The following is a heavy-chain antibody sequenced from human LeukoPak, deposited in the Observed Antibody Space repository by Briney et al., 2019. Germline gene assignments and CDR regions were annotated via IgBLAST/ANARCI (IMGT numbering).Heavy chain of an antibody. CDR3: AKWGDYDVLTGYYVSDF. Sequence: QTGGSLRLSCAASGFIFSNYAMYWVRQAPGKELEWVSAISGRSGSTYYADSVKGRFTISRDSSKNTLYLQMNSLRADDTAVYYCAKWGDYDVLTGYYVSDFWGQGTLVTVSS. D-gene: IGHD3-9*01. CDR1: GFIFSNYA. V-gene: IGHV3-23*01. J-gene: IGHJ4*02. CDR2: ISGRSGST.